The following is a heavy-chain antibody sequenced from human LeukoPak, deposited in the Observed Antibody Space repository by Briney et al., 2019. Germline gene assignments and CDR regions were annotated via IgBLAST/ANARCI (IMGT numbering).Heavy chain of an antibody. CDR3: ARVRWFGELFSDY. J-gene: IGHJ4*02. V-gene: IGHV1-18*01. CDR2: ISVYNGNT. D-gene: IGHD3-10*01. CDR1: GYTFTNYG. Sequence: ASVKVSCKASGYTFTNYGIIWVRQVPGQGLEWMGGISVYNGNTNYAQRVQGRVTMTTDTSTGTAYMELRSLRSDDTAVYYCARVRWFGELFSDYWGQGTLVTVSS.